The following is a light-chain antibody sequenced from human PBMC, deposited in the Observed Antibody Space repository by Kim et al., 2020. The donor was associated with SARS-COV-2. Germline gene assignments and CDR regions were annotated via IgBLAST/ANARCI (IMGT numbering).Light chain of an antibody. CDR1: SLRSYY. CDR2: GKN. CDR3: NSRDSSGNHWV. Sequence: SSELTQDPAVSVALGQTVRITCQGDSLRSYYASWYQQKPGQAPVLVIYGKNNRPSGIPDRCSGSSSGNTASLTITGAQAEDEADYYCNSRDSSGNHWVFGGGTQLTVL. V-gene: IGLV3-19*01. J-gene: IGLJ3*02.